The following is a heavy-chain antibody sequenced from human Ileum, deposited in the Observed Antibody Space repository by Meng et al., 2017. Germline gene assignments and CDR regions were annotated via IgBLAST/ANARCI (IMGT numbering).Heavy chain of an antibody. J-gene: IGHJ5*01. CDR3: AFDF. CDR2: ISGNGDNT. V-gene: IGHV3-23*04. Sequence: VLLVESGGGFVLPGGSLSLSCAASGFPFSFFAMSWVRQAPGKGLEWVSLISGNGDNTDYADSVKGRFTISRDNSKDMLYLQMNSLRVEDTAIYYCAFDFWGQGTLVTVSS. CDR1: GFPFSFFA.